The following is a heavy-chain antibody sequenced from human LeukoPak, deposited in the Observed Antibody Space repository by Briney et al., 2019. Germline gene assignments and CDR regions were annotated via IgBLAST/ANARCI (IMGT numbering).Heavy chain of an antibody. CDR1: GCTFSGYW. J-gene: IGHJ4*02. CDR3: ARSANYFDTSGQDY. D-gene: IGHD3-22*01. Sequence: GGSLRLSCAASGCTFSGYWMHWVRQAPGKGLVWVSRTNRDDSDTSYADSVKGRFTISRDKAKSTLYLQMNSLRVEDTAVYYCARSANYFDTSGQDYWGQGTLVTVSS. CDR2: TNRDDSDT. V-gene: IGHV3-74*01.